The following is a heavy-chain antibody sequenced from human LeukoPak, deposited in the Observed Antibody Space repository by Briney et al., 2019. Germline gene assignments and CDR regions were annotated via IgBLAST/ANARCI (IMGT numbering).Heavy chain of an antibody. J-gene: IGHJ4*02. CDR3: AKFWDFGDYAIDY. V-gene: IGHV1-2*02. CDR2: INPNSGGT. D-gene: IGHD4-17*01. CDR1: GYTFTYYY. Sequence: ASVKVSCKASGYTFTYYYMHWVRQAPGQGLEWMGWINPNSGGTNYAQKFQGRVTMTRDTSISTAYMELSRLRSDDTAVYYCAKFWDFGDYAIDYWGQGTLVTVSS.